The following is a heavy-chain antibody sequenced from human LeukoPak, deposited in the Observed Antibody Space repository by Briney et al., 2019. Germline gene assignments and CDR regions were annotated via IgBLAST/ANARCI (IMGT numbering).Heavy chain of an antibody. D-gene: IGHD6-19*01. CDR3: ARGIPYSSGWTDYYYYYGMDV. Sequence: GASVKVSCKASGYTFTSYEINWVRQATGQGLEWMGWMNPNSGNTGYAQKFQGRVTMTRNTSISTAYMELSSLRSEDTAVYYCARGIPYSSGWTDYYYYYGMDVWGQGTTVTVSS. J-gene: IGHJ6*02. CDR2: MNPNSGNT. V-gene: IGHV1-8*01. CDR1: GYTFTSYE.